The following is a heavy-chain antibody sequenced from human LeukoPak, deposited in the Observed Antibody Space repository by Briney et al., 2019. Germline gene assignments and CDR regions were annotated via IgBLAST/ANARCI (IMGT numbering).Heavy chain of an antibody. CDR1: GFTFSGYS. V-gene: IGHV3-21*01. CDR3: ARTDYYDTSDYSADFDY. Sequence: GGSLRLSCAASGFTFSGYSMNWVRQAPGQGLEWVSSISSRSGHIYYADSVKGRFTTSRDNAKNSLYLQMNSLRAEDTAVYYCARTDYYDTSDYSADFDYWGQGTLITVSS. D-gene: IGHD3-22*01. CDR2: ISSRSGHI. J-gene: IGHJ4*02.